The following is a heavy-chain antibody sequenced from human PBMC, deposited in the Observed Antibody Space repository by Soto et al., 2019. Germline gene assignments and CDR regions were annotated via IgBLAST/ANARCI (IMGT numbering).Heavy chain of an antibody. CDR1: GFTLSSFF. Sequence: EVQLVESGGGSVQPGGSLRLSCAASGFTLSSFFMHWVRQGPGKGLVWVSRINNDGSSTTYADSVKGRFTISRDNAKNTLYLQMNSLRAEDTAVYFCVRDQDSRSYSVFNHWGQGTQVTVSS. CDR2: INNDGSST. CDR3: VRDQDSRSYSVFNH. V-gene: IGHV3-74*03. J-gene: IGHJ4*02. D-gene: IGHD3-22*01.